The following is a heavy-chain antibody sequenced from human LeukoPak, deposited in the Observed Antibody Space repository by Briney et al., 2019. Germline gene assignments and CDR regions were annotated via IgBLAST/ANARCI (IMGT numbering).Heavy chain of an antibody. CDR1: GGSFSGYY. CDR3: ARSRYTAHDY. D-gene: IGHD3-16*02. J-gene: IGHJ4*02. V-gene: IGHV4-34*01. Sequence: SETLSFTCAVYGGSFSGYYWSWIRQPPGKGLEWIGEINHSGSTNYNPSLKSRVTISVDTSKNQFSLKLSSVTAADTAVYYCARSRYTAHDYWGQGTLVTVSS. CDR2: INHSGST.